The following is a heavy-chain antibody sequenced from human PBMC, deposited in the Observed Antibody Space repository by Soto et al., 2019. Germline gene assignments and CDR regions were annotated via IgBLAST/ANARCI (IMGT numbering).Heavy chain of an antibody. CDR2: ISGSGGST. CDR1: GFTFNTYW. J-gene: IGHJ4*02. CDR3: ARAGYGQSDY. D-gene: IGHD4-17*01. V-gene: IGHV1-46*02. Sequence: GGSLRLSCAASGFTFNTYWMHWVRQAPGEGQGLRRGLEWVSAISGSGGSTSYAQKFQGRVTMTRDTSTSTVYMELSSLRSEDTAVYYCARAGYGQSDYWGRGTLVTVSS.